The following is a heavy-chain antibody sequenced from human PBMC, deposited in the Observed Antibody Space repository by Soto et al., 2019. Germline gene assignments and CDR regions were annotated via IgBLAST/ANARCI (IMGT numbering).Heavy chain of an antibody. CDR3: AKDRVLGSSSWLYYYYHVMDV. CDR1: GFTFRSYG. D-gene: IGHD6-13*01. CDR2: ISYDGSKK. Sequence: GGSLRLSCAASGFTFRSYGMHWVRQAPGKGLEWVAVISYDGSKKYYADSVKGRFTISRDNSKNTLYLQMDSLRAEDTAVYYCAKDRVLGSSSWLYYYYHVMDVWGQGTTVTVSS. V-gene: IGHV3-30*18. J-gene: IGHJ6*02.